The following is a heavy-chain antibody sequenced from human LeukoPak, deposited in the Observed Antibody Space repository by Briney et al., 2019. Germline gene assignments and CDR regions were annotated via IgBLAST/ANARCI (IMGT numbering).Heavy chain of an antibody. V-gene: IGHV4-59*01. CDR1: GGSISSYY. J-gene: IGHJ2*01. Sequence: KASETLSLTCTVSGGSISSYYWSWIRQPPGKGLEWIGYIYYSGNTNYNPSLKSRVSMSIDTSKNQFSLQLSSVTAADTAVYYCARDRDSSGLRDFDLWGRGTLVTVSA. CDR2: IYYSGNT. CDR3: ARDRDSSGLRDFDL. D-gene: IGHD3-22*01.